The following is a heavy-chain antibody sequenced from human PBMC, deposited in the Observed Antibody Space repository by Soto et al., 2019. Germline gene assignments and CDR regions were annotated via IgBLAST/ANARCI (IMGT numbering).Heavy chain of an antibody. CDR1: GFSFSSYG. J-gene: IGHJ4*02. CDR2: IWYDGSNK. D-gene: IGHD3-16*01. Sequence: QVQLVESGGGVVQPGKSLRLSCAASGFSFSSYGMHWVRQAPGKGLEWLALIWYDGSNKNYADSVKGRFTISRDNSKKTLYLQMSSLRAEETAVYYCARGEGDFAYWGQGTLVTVSS. CDR3: ARGEGDFAY. V-gene: IGHV3-33*01.